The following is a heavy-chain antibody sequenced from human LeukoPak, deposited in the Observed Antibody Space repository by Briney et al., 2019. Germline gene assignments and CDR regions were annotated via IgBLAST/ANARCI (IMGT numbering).Heavy chain of an antibody. CDR2: IRQDGSEK. J-gene: IGHJ4*02. CDR3: ARVGGSWELLL. V-gene: IGHV3-7*01. CDR1: GFTFANYW. Sequence: PGVSLRLSCAASGFTFANYWMSWVRQAPGKGLEWVANIRQDGSEKFYVDSVKGRFTISRDNDKSSLYLQMNSLRGEDTAVYFCARVGGSWELLLWGQGTLVTVS. D-gene: IGHD2-15*01.